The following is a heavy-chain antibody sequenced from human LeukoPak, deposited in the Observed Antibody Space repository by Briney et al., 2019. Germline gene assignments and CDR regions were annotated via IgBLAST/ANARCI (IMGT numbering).Heavy chain of an antibody. D-gene: IGHD5-12*01. CDR3: ARVAYSGYDYRGYFDY. CDR2: INHRGNT. V-gene: IGHV4-34*01. Sequence: SETLSLTCAVYGGSFSGYYWSWIRQPPGKGLEWIGEINHRGNTNYNPSLKSRVTISVDTSKNQFSLKLSSVTAADTAVFYCARVAYSGYDYRGYFDYWGQGTLVTVSS. J-gene: IGHJ4*02. CDR1: GGSFSGYY.